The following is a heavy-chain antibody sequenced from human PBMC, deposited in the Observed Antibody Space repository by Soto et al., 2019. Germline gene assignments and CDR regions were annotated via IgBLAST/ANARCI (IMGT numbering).Heavy chain of an antibody. D-gene: IGHD6-13*01. Sequence: GGSLRLSCAASGFTFSNAWMNWVRQAPGKGLEWVGRIKSKTDGGTTDYAAPVKGRFTISRDDSKNTLYLQMNSLKTEDTAVYYCTLGGGYSSSWYPHYYYYGMDVWGQGTTVTVSS. CDR1: GFTFSNAW. CDR3: TLGGGYSSSWYPHYYYYGMDV. V-gene: IGHV3-15*07. J-gene: IGHJ6*02. CDR2: IKSKTDGGTT.